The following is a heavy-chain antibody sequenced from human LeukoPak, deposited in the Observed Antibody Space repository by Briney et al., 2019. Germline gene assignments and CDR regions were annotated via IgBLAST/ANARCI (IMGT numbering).Heavy chain of an antibody. V-gene: IGHV1-69*04. CDR2: IIPILGIA. Sequence: SVKVSCKASGGTFSSYAISWVRQAPGQGLEWMGRIIPILGIANYAQKFQGRVTITADKSTSTAYMELSSLRSEDTAVYYCARDNIVAVPAAGYYYYGMDVWGQGTTVTVSS. CDR3: ARDNIVAVPAAGYYYYGMDV. J-gene: IGHJ6*02. CDR1: GGTFSSYA. D-gene: IGHD2-2*01.